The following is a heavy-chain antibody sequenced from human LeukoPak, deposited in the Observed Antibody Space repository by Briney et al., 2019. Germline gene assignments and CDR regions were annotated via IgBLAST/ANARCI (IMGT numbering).Heavy chain of an antibody. D-gene: IGHD6-13*01. J-gene: IGHJ4*02. CDR1: GGSFNGYY. CDR2: INHSGST. CDR3: ARDNVAAAGSSPTPFDY. Sequence: SETLSLTCAVYGGSFNGYYWSWIRQPPGKGLEWIGEINHSGSTNYNPSLKSRVTISVDTSKNQFSLKLSSVTAADTAVYYCARDNVAAAGSSPTPFDYWGQGTLVTVSS. V-gene: IGHV4-34*01.